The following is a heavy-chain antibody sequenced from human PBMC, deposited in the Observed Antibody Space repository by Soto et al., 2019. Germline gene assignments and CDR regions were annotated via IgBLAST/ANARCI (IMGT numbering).Heavy chain of an antibody. V-gene: IGHV5-10-1*01. CDR2: IDPSDSYT. CDR3: AGSSIVGATNGYYYGMDV. D-gene: IGHD1-26*01. J-gene: IGHJ6*02. Sequence: PGESLKISCKGSGYSFTSYWISWVRQMPGKGLEWMGRIDPSDSYTNYSPSFQGHVTISADKSISTAYLQWSSLKASDTAMYYCAGSSIVGATNGYYYGMDVWGQGTTVTVSS. CDR1: GYSFTSYW.